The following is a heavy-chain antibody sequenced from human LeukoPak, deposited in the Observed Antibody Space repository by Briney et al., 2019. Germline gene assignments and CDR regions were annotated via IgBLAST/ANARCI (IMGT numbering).Heavy chain of an antibody. D-gene: IGHD3-22*01. V-gene: IGHV1-2*02. Sequence: AASVKVSCKASGYTFTDYYMHWVRQAPGQGLEWMGWINPHSGGTNYAQKFQGRVTMTRDTSISTAYMELSRLRSDDTAVYYCARASYYYDSSGYPGYYFDYWGQGTLVTVSS. J-gene: IGHJ4*02. CDR1: GYTFTDYY. CDR3: ARASYYYDSSGYPGYYFDY. CDR2: INPHSGGT.